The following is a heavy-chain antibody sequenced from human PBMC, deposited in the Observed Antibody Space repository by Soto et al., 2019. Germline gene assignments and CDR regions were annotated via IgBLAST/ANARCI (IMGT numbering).Heavy chain of an antibody. J-gene: IGHJ4*02. D-gene: IGHD5-12*01. CDR2: IIPCLDKT. V-gene: IGHV1-69*02. CDR1: GGTFSGYT. Sequence: QVQLVQSGAEVKKPGSSVKVSCKASGGTFSGYTITWVRQAPGQGLEWMGRIIPCLDKTNHAQTFQGRVTITADKSTNTAYVELGSLSSEDTAVYYCESTNYSASDLGGGSTWGQGTLVTVSA. CDR3: ESTNYSASDLGGGST.